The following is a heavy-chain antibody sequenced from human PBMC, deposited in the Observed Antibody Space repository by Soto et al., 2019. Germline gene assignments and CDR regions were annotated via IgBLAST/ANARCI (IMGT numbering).Heavy chain of an antibody. J-gene: IGHJ4*02. D-gene: IGHD6-19*01. Sequence: GGSLRLSCAVSGFTFSSYWIHWVRQTPGKGLVWVSRINSDGSSTSYADFVKGRLTISRDNAKNTLYLQMNSLRAVDTAVYYCAIAVTGTVFDYWGQGTQVTVSS. CDR3: AIAVTGTVFDY. V-gene: IGHV3-74*01. CDR1: GFTFSSYW. CDR2: INSDGSST.